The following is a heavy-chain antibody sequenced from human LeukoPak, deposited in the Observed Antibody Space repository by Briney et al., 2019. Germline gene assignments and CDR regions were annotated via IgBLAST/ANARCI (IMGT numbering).Heavy chain of an antibody. CDR1: GGSFSGYY. D-gene: IGHD1-26*01. V-gene: IGHV4-34*01. Sequence: SETLSLTCAVYGGSFSGYYWSWIRQPPGKGLGWIGEINHSGSTNYNPSLKSRVTISVDTSKNQFSLKLSSVTAADTAVYYCASRGSYVYFDYWGQGTLVTVSS. J-gene: IGHJ4*02. CDR2: INHSGST. CDR3: ASRGSYVYFDY.